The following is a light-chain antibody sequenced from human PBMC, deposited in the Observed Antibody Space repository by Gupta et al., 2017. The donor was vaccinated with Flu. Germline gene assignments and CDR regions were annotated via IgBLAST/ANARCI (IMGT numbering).Light chain of an antibody. CDR3: SSCTSSSTLV. CDR1: SSDIGSYKY. V-gene: IGLV2-14*01. J-gene: IGLJ2*01. Sequence: QSALTQPPSVSGSPGQSITISCPGTSSDIGSYKYVSWYQQHPGKAPKLLIYDGTNRPSGVSNRFSGSKSGDTASLTISGLQAEDEADYYCSSCTSSSTLVFGGGTKLTVL. CDR2: DGT.